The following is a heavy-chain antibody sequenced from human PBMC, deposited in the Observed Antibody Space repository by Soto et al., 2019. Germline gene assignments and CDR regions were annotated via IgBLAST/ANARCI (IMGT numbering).Heavy chain of an antibody. CDR1: GDTFTNYA. CDR2: MNAGNGKT. CDR3: ACFFWLDGTAEDLLDF. Sequence: SVKGSCKASGDTFTNYAIHWVRHALGQRLEWMGWMNAGNGKTKYSQNFQGRVTITRDTSASIVYMEVNSLRSEDTALYSCACFFWLDGTAEDLLDFWARGTLVIGSS. J-gene: IGHJ4*02. V-gene: IGHV1-3*01. D-gene: IGHD3-3*01.